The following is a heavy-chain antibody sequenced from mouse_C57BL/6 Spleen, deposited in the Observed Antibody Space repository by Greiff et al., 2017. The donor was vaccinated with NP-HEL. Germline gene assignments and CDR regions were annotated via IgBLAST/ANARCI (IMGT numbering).Heavy chain of an antibody. Sequence: QVQLKQSGAELARPGASVKLSCKASGYTFTSYGISWVKQRTGQGLEWIGEIYPRSGNTYYNEKFKGKATLTADKSSSTAYMELRSLTSEDSAVYFCAVDYYGSSYYAMDYWGQGTSVTVSS. CDR1: GYTFTSYG. J-gene: IGHJ4*01. CDR3: AVDYYGSSYYAMDY. D-gene: IGHD1-1*01. CDR2: IYPRSGNT. V-gene: IGHV1-81*01.